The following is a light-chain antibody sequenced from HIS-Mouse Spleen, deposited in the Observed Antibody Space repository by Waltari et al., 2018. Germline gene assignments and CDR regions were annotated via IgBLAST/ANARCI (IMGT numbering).Light chain of an antibody. CDR3: CSYAGSSTSVV. CDR1: SSDVGSYNL. Sequence: QSALTQPASVSGSPGQSITISCPGTSSDVGSYNLVSWYQQHPGKAPKLMIYEGSKRRSGVSKRFYGSKSGNTASLTISGLQAEDEADYYCCSYAGSSTSVVFGGGTKLTVL. CDR2: EGS. J-gene: IGLJ2*01. V-gene: IGLV2-23*01.